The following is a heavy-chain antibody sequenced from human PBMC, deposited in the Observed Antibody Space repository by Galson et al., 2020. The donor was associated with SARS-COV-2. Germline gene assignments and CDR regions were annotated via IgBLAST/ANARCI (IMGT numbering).Heavy chain of an antibody. CDR3: ARQVVAKTYYFDN. Sequence: ASETLSLTCSVSGYSISSGYYWMWIRQSPERGLEWIANIHRSGSTYYNPSLKSRSTISVDTSKNQFSLRLNSMTAADTAVYYCARQVVAKTYYFDNWGRGILVSVSS. J-gene: IGHJ4*02. CDR1: GYSISSGYY. CDR2: IHRSGST. D-gene: IGHD2-15*01. V-gene: IGHV4-38-2*02.